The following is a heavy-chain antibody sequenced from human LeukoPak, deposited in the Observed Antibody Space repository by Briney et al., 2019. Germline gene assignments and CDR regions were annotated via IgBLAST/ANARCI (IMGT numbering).Heavy chain of an antibody. D-gene: IGHD7-27*01. Sequence: GGSLRLSCAASGFTFSNYAMSWVRQAPGRGLEWVSGIPGHGDGTYYADSVRGRFTISRDNSKNTLYLQMNSLRAEDTAVYYCARGRNLNWGPIDYWGQGTLVTVSS. CDR1: GFTFSNYA. V-gene: IGHV3-23*01. J-gene: IGHJ4*02. CDR2: IPGHGDGT. CDR3: ARGRNLNWGPIDY.